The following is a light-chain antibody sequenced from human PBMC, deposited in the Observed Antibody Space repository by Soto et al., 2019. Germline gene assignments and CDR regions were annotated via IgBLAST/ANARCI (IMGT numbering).Light chain of an antibody. CDR3: QQSYSTLFT. V-gene: IGKV1-39*01. J-gene: IGKJ3*01. CDR1: QTIIRY. Sequence: DIQMTQSPSSLSASVGDRVTITCRASQTIIRYLNWYQQKPGRAPNLLIYAESSLQSGVQSRFSGSGSGTEFTLTISSLQPEDFATYYCQQSYSTLFTFGPGTKVEIK. CDR2: AES.